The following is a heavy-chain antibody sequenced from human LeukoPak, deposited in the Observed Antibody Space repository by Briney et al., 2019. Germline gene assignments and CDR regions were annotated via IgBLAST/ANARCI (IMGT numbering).Heavy chain of an antibody. D-gene: IGHD3-3*01. CDR3: ARAEDSFGCFDY. Sequence: SETLSLTCAVYGGSFSGYYWSWIRQPPGKGLEWIGEINHSGSTNYNPSLKSRVTISVDTSKNQFSLKLSSVTAADTAVYYCARAEDSFGCFDYWGQGTLVTVSS. CDR2: INHSGST. CDR1: GGSFSGYY. J-gene: IGHJ4*02. V-gene: IGHV4-34*01.